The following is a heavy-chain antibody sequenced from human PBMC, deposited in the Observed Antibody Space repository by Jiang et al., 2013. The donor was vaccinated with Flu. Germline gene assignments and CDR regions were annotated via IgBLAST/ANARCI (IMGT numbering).Heavy chain of an antibody. CDR1: GGSISNFY. V-gene: IGHV4-4*07. Sequence: LLKPSETLSLTCTVSGGSISNFYWSWIWQPAGKGLEWIGRIYNSGSTSYNPSLKSRVAMSLDASKNQIFLSINSVTAADTGVYYCAKGRTDSYDSSGYWFDPWGQGTLVTVS. J-gene: IGHJ5*02. CDR3: AKGRTDSYDSSGYWFDP. D-gene: IGHD3-22*01. CDR2: IYNSGST.